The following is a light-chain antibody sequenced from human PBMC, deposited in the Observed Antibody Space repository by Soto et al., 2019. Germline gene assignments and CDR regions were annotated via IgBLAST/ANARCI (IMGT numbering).Light chain of an antibody. CDR2: GAS. J-gene: IGKJ2*01. Sequence: EIVLTQSPGTLSLSPGERATLSCRASQTIISTYLAWYQQKPGQAPRLLISGASSRATGMPDRFSGSGSGTDFTLTITRLEPADVALYYCQQSVNPPYSFGRGTKVEIK. V-gene: IGKV3-20*01. CDR3: QQSVNPPYS. CDR1: QTIISTY.